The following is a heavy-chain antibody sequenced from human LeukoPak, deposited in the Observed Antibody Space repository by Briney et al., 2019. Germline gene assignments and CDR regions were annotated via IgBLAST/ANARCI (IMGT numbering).Heavy chain of an antibody. Sequence: ASVKVSCKASGYTFTSYDINWVRQATGQGLEGMGWMNPNSGNTGYAQKFQGRVTMTRNTSISTAYMELSSLRSEDTAVYYCARVYHSSSWVYYYYYGMDVWGQGTTVTVSS. D-gene: IGHD6-13*01. V-gene: IGHV1-8*01. CDR1: GYTFTSYD. CDR3: ARVYHSSSWVYYYYYGMDV. CDR2: MNPNSGNT. J-gene: IGHJ6*02.